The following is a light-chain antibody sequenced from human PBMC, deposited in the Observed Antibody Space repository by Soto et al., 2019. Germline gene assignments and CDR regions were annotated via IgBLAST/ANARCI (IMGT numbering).Light chain of an antibody. V-gene: IGKV3-20*01. CDR3: HHYET. Sequence: EIVLTQSPGTLSLSPGDRATLSCRASQSVSRSYLGWYQQKPVQAPRLLMYGASIRAAGVPDSFSGSGSGTEFTLTISRLEPEDFTVYYCHHYETFGQGTKGESK. CDR2: GAS. J-gene: IGKJ1*01. CDR1: QSVSRSY.